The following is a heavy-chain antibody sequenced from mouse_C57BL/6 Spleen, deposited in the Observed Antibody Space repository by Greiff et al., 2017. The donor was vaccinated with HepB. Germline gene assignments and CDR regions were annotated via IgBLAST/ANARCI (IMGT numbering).Heavy chain of an antibody. CDR1: GYTFTSYD. V-gene: IGHV1-85*01. J-gene: IGHJ3*01. CDR2: IYPRDGST. CDR3: AIYYDYAWFAY. Sequence: QVQLQQSGPELVKPGASVKLSCKASGYTFTSYDINWVKQRPGQGLEWIGWIYPRDGSTKYNEKFKGKATLTVDTSSSTAYMELHSLTSEDSAVYFCAIYYDYAWFAYWGQGTLVTVSA. D-gene: IGHD2-4*01.